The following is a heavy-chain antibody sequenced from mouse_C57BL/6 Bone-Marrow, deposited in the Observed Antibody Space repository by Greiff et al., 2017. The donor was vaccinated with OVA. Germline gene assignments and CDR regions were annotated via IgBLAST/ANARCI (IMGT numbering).Heavy chain of an antibody. CDR1: GYTFTSYG. CDR2: IYPRSGNT. CDR3: ARGGYGSSYVRAMDY. V-gene: IGHV1-81*01. Sequence: QVQLQQSGAELARPGASVKLSCKASGYTFTSYGISWVKQRTGQGLEWIGEIYPRSGNTYYNEKFKGKATLTADKSSSTAYMELLNLTSEDSAVYFCARGGYGSSYVRAMDYWGQGTSVTVSS. D-gene: IGHD1-1*01. J-gene: IGHJ4*01.